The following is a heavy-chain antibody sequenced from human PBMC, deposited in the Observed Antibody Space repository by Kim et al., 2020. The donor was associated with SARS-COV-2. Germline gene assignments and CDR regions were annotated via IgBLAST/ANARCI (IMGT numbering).Heavy chain of an antibody. Sequence: SVKSRVTISVDSSKNQCAMKLSSVTAADTAVYYCARDGSGSYYLRYLDYWGQGTLVTVSS. CDR3: ARDGSGSYYLRYLDY. D-gene: IGHD3-10*01. V-gene: IGHV4-30-2*04. J-gene: IGHJ4*02.